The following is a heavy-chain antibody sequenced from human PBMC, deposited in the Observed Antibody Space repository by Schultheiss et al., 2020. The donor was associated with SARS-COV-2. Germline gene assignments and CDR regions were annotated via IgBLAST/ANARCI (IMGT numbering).Heavy chain of an antibody. CDR1: GFTFSSYA. CDR3: ARVGTELGYYYYMDV. J-gene: IGHJ6*03. D-gene: IGHD7-27*01. Sequence: GGSLRLSCAASGFTFSSYAMSWVRQAPGKGLEWVSAISGSGGSTYYADSVKGRFTISRDNSKNTLYLQMSSLRAEDTAVYYCARVGTELGYYYYMDVWGKGTTVTVSS. V-gene: IGHV3-23*01. CDR2: ISGSGGST.